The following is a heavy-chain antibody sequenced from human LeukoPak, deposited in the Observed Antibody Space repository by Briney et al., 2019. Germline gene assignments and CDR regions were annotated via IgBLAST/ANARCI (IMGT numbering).Heavy chain of an antibody. J-gene: IGHJ6*03. D-gene: IGHD2-2*02. V-gene: IGHV3-23*01. CDR2: ISGSGGST. CDR3: AKQNCSSTSCYIWGDYFDYYMDV. Sequence: HPGGSLRLSCAASGFTFSSYAMSLVRQAPGKGLEWVSAISGSGGSTYYADSVKGRFTISRDNSKNTLCLQMNSLRAEDTAVYYCAKQNCSSTSCYIWGDYFDYYMDVWGKGTTVTVSS. CDR1: GFTFSSYA.